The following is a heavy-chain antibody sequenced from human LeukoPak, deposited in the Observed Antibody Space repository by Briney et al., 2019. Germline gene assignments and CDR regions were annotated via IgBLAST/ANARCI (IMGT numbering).Heavy chain of an antibody. CDR2: MNPNSGNT. V-gene: IGHV1-8*01. CDR3: ARVSRRGRTFDY. CDR1: GYTFTSYD. J-gene: IGHJ4*02. D-gene: IGHD3-10*01. Sequence: ASVKASCKASGYTFTSYDINRVRQATGQGLEWMGWMNPNSGNTGYAQKFQGRVTMTRNTSISTAYMELSSLRSEDTAVYYCARVSRRGRTFDYWGQGTLVTVSS.